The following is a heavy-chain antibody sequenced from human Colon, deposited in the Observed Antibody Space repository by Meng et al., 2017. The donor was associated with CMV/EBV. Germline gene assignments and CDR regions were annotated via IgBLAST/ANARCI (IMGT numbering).Heavy chain of an antibody. V-gene: IGHV1-18*01. CDR1: GHVSDLSG. D-gene: IGHD6-6*01. CDR2: ISADQSYP. CDR3: ARVYEYSSSWGSDY. Sequence: VPLVQSGAELKQAGAPVDVSCKTSGHVSDLSGISWVRQARGRGLQGMGWISADQSYPSDAHNLKARVTRRTDASTSTAYMELRGMSTNDTAVYYCARVYEYSSSWGSDYWGQGTLVTVSS. J-gene: IGHJ4*02.